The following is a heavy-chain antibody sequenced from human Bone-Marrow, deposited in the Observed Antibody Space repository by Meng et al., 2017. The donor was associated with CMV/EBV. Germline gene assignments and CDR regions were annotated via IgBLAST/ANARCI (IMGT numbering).Heavy chain of an antibody. Sequence: GFIFSSYGLYWVRQAPGKGLEWVAIIWYDGSNKYYADSVKGRFTISRDNSKNTLYLQMNSLRVEDTAVYYCAKDRGTTMTARGYLDNWGQGTLVTVSS. CDR3: AKDRGTTMTARGYLDN. V-gene: IGHV3-33*06. CDR1: GFIFSSYG. D-gene: IGHD4-17*01. J-gene: IGHJ4*02. CDR2: IWYDGSNK.